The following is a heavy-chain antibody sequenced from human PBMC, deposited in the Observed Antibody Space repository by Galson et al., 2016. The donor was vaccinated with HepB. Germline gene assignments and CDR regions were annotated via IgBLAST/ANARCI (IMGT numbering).Heavy chain of an antibody. D-gene: IGHD3-22*01. V-gene: IGHV5-51*01. J-gene: IGHJ3*01. CDR2: IYPGDSDT. Sequence: QSGAEVKKPGESLKISCKASGYRFTGQWIGWVRQTPEKGLEWMGIIYPGDSDTRYSPSFQGQVTISADKSITTAYLQWSSLKASDTAMYYCARLANHFDGSGDDPFDFWGQGTMVTVSS. CDR3: ARLANHFDGSGDDPFDF. CDR1: GYRFTGQW.